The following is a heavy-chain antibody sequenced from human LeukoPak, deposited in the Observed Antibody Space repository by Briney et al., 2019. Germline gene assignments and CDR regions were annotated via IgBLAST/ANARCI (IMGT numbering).Heavy chain of an antibody. CDR3: ARESTTRTVIFGVVGINTLDI. Sequence: GGSLRLSCAASGFTFSPYSMNWVRQAPGKGLEWISSITMGSSYIYYADSVKGRFTITRDNAKNSVYLQMNSLRAEDTAVYYCARESTTRTVIFGVVGINTLDIWGQGTVVTVSS. J-gene: IGHJ3*02. D-gene: IGHD3-3*01. CDR1: GFTFSPYS. V-gene: IGHV3-21*01. CDR2: ITMGSSYI.